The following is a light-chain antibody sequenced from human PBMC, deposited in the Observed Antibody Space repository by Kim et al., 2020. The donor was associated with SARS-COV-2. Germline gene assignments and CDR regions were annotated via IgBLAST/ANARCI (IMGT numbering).Light chain of an antibody. CDR2: VNSDGSH. J-gene: IGLJ3*02. CDR3: QTWGTGIRGV. V-gene: IGLV4-69*01. Sequence: QLVLTQSPSVSAPLGDSVKLTCTLTSGHSSYAIAWHQMQPGKGPRSLMRVNSDGSHVQGDGISDRFSGSSSGPERYLTISSLQSEDEADYYCQTWGTGIRGVFGGGTQLTVL. CDR1: SGHSSYA.